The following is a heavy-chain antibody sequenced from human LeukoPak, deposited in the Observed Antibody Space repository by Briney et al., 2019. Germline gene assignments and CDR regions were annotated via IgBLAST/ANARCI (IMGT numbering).Heavy chain of an antibody. J-gene: IGHJ4*02. CDR3: STDRYGRSFDY. CDR1: GYTFTASY. CDR2: VDPEDGET. Sequence: ATVKISCKVSGYTFTASYMHWLQQAPGKGLEWMGLVDPEDGETIYAEKFQGRVTITADTSTDTAYMEVSRLRSEDTALYYCSTDRYGRSFDYWGQGTLVTVSS. V-gene: IGHV1-69-2*01. D-gene: IGHD5-18*01.